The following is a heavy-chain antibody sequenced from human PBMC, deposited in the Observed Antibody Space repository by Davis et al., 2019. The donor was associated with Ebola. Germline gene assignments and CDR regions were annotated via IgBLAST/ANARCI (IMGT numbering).Heavy chain of an antibody. Sequence: SGPTLVKPTEPLTLTCTVSGFSLSNARMGVSWIRQPPGKALEWLTHIFWNDEEFYSTSLKRRLRISKDTSKSQVVLIMTNMDPVDTATYFCARIVQDSSGWHYFDYWGQGTLVTVSS. CDR1: GFSLSNARMG. J-gene: IGHJ4*02. CDR2: IFWNDEE. V-gene: IGHV2-26*01. CDR3: ARIVQDSSGWHYFDY. D-gene: IGHD6-19*01.